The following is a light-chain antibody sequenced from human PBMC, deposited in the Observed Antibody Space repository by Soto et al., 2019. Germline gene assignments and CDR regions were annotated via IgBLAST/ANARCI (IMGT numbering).Light chain of an antibody. Sequence: DIQMTQSPSTLSASVGDRVTITCRASQSISSWLAWYQQKPGKAPKLLIYDTSSLGSAVPSRFSGSGSGTEFTLTISSLQPDDFAIYYCKQYNTYPGTFGQGTKVDIK. CDR3: KQYNTYPGT. CDR2: DTS. V-gene: IGKV1-5*01. CDR1: QSISSW. J-gene: IGKJ1*01.